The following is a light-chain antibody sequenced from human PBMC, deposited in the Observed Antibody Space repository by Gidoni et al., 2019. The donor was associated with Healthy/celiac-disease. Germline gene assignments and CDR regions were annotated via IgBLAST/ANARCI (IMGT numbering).Light chain of an antibody. V-gene: IGKV3-11*01. CDR2: DAS. CDR3: QQRSNWPIT. J-gene: IGKJ5*01. Sequence: EIVLTQSPATLSLSPGERATLSCRASQSVSSYLAWYQQKPGQAPRLLIYDASNRANGIPASFSGRGSGTDFTLTISSLEPEDFAVYYCQQRSNWPITFGQGTRLEIK. CDR1: QSVSSY.